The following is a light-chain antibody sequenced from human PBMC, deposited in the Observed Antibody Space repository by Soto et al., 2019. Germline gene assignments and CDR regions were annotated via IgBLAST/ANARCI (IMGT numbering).Light chain of an antibody. CDR3: QQSNNWPLT. CDR2: DAS. V-gene: IGKV3-15*01. Sequence: EIVMTQSPATLSVSPGEGATLSCKASQNVYNNLAWYQQRPGQPPRLLIYDASTRATGISARFSGSGYGTEFTLTISSLQSEDFAVYYCQQSNNWPLTFVAGTKV. CDR1: QNVYNN. J-gene: IGKJ4*01.